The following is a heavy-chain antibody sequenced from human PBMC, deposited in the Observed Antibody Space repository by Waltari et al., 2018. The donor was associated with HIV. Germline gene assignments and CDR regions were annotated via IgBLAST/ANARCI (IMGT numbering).Heavy chain of an antibody. Sequence: EVQLLESGGGSVPPGGSLSPSCSPFGFTFRCYAMSWVRQAPGKGLEWVSAISGSGGSTYYADSVKGRFTISRDNSKNTLYLQMNSLRAEDTAVYYCAKGGAVTSDYWGQGTLVTVSS. CDR1: GFTFRCYA. CDR3: AKGGAVTSDY. J-gene: IGHJ4*02. CDR2: ISGSGGST. V-gene: IGHV3-23*01. D-gene: IGHD4-17*01.